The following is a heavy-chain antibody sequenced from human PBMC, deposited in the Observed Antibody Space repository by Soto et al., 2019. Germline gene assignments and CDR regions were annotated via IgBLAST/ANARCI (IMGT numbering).Heavy chain of an antibody. J-gene: IGHJ5*02. D-gene: IGHD5-18*01. Sequence: EVQLVESGGGLVQPGGSLRLSCVASGFTFTNYWMHWVRQAPGKGLVWVSYINSDGGNTNYADAVKGRFTISRDNAKNTPYLQMNTLRAEDTALFYCTRAGRYSYDSRFDPWGQGTLVTVSS. V-gene: IGHV3-74*01. CDR1: GFTFTNYW. CDR2: INSDGGNT. CDR3: TRAGRYSYDSRFDP.